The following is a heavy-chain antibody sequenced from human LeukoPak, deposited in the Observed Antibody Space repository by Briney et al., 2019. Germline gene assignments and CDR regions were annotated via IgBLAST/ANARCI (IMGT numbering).Heavy chain of an antibody. J-gene: IGHJ4*02. CDR2: IYYSGST. V-gene: IGHV4-39*01. CDR1: GGSISGSSYY. CDR3: ARGPFFDY. Sequence: SETLSLTCTVSGGSISGSSYYWGWIRQPPGKGLEWIGSIYYSGSTYYNPSLKSRVTISVDTSKNQFSLKLSSVTAADTAVYYCARGPFFDYWGQGTLVTVSS.